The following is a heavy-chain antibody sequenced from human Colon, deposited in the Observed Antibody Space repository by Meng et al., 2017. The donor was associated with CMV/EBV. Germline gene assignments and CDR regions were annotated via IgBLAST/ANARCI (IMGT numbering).Heavy chain of an antibody. CDR2: IIPSLDLG. CDR1: SFSTYT. J-gene: IGHJ3*02. V-gene: IGHV1-69*02. Sequence: SFSTYTFIWVRQAPGQGLEWMGRIIPSLDLGNYAQKFQDRVTITADKSTSTVYMELSSLRSEDTAVYYCARGYYDDDGYNKYACDIWGQGTMVTVSS. CDR3: ARGYYDDDGYNKYACDI. D-gene: IGHD3-22*01.